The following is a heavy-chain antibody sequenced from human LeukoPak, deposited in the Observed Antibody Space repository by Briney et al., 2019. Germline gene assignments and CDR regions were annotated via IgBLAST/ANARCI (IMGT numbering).Heavy chain of an antibody. V-gene: IGHV3-30*02. CDR3: ARASHHGYQDY. D-gene: IGHD6-13*01. Sequence: PGGSLRLSCEASGFTFSSYGMHWVRQAPGKGLEWVAFIHYDGTNNYYADSVKGRFTISRDNSKNTLYLQMSSLRTEDTAVYYCARASHHGYQDYWGQGTLVTVSS. J-gene: IGHJ4*02. CDR1: GFTFSSYG. CDR2: IHYDGTNN.